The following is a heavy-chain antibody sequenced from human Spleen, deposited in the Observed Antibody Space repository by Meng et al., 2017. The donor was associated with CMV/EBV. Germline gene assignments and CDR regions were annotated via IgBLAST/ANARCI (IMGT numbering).Heavy chain of an antibody. Sequence: FRTSTMYWVRQDPGKGLEWVAVISYDGNYKYYGDSAEGRLTISRDNSKDRLYLEMNSLRVDDTAVFYCASEFLPLFSDGVSGGVPGYWGRGTLVTVSS. D-gene: IGHD3-3*01. V-gene: IGHV3-30*04. J-gene: IGHJ4*02. CDR2: ISYDGNYK. CDR3: ASEFLPLFSDGVSGGVPGY. CDR1: FRTST.